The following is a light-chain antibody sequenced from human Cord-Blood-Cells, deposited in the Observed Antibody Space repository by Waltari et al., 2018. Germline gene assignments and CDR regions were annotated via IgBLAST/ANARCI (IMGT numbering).Light chain of an antibody. CDR2: DAS. V-gene: IGKV3-11*01. CDR1: QGVSSY. Sequence: EIVLTQSPATLSLSPGARATLSCRASQGVSSYLAWYQQKPGQPPRLLIYDASNRATGIPARFSGSGSGTDFTLTISSLEPEDLAVYYCQQRSNWPPWTFGQGTKVEIK. J-gene: IGKJ1*01. CDR3: QQRSNWPPWT.